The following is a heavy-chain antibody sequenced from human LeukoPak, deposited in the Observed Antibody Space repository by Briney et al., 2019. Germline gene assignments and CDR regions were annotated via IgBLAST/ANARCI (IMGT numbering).Heavy chain of an antibody. J-gene: IGHJ3*02. CDR3: AKGNQIIDTTSDAFDI. Sequence: PGGSLTVSCAASGFNLDGYSMHWVRQAPGKGLEWVAGISRNSGSIGYADSVKRRFTISRDNAKNSLYLQMNSLRAEDTALYYCAKGNQIIDTTSDAFDIWGQGTMVTVSS. D-gene: IGHD3-10*01. V-gene: IGHV3-9*01. CDR2: ISRNSGSI. CDR1: GFNLDGYS.